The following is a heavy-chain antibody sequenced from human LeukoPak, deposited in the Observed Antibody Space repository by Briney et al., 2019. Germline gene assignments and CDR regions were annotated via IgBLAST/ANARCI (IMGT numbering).Heavy chain of an antibody. CDR2: ISDSGGRT. D-gene: IGHD6-13*01. J-gene: IGHJ1*01. CDR3: AKDNSPYSNSWLQFFQH. CDR1: ALTFSIYA. V-gene: IGHV3-23*01. Sequence: GGSLRLSCAPSALTFSIYAMSWLRQAPGKGLEWVSIISDSGGRTYYADSVKGRFTISRDNSKNRLYLQMNSLRAEDTAVYYSAKDNSPYSNSWLQFFQHWGQGTLVTVSS.